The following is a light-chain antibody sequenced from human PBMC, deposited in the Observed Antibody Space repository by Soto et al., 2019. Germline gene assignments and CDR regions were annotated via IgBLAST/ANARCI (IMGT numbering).Light chain of an antibody. V-gene: IGKV1-5*03. Sequence: DIPMTQSPSTLSASVGDRVTITCRASQSLNGWLAWYQHKPGKAPKLLIHKASILASGVPSRFSGSDSGAEFTLTISSLQPDDFATYYCQHYIGYSGMFGQGTKVDIK. J-gene: IGKJ1*01. CDR2: KAS. CDR3: QHYIGYSGM. CDR1: QSLNGW.